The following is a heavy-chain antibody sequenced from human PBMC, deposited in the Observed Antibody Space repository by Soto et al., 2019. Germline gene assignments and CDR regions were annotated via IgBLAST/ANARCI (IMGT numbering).Heavy chain of an antibody. CDR1: GYTFTGHY. Sequence: QVQLVQSGAEVKKPGASVKVSCKASGYTFTGHYIHWVRQAPGQGLEWMGWINPIRGDTSYAQKFHGRVTMTRETPMTTAYMDLSRLMSGDTAVYFCARVNGIPYGMDVWGQGTTVIVSS. J-gene: IGHJ6*02. V-gene: IGHV1-2*02. CDR2: INPIRGDT. CDR3: ARVNGIPYGMDV.